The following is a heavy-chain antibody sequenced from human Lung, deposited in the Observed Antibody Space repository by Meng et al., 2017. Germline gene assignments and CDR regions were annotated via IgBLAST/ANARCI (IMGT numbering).Heavy chain of an antibody. V-gene: IGHV6-1*01. CDR3: TGVGHKNWFDS. Sequence: APGLVQPSHTLPPPCPIPGDSVSSNRAAWNWIRHAPSRGLEWLGRTYYRSKWYSDYATSVRSRITINADTSKNQFSLQLNSLTPEDTAVYYCTGVGHKNWFDSWGQGTLVTVSS. D-gene: IGHD2-21*01. CDR1: GDSVSSNRAA. J-gene: IGHJ5*01. CDR2: TYYRSKWYS.